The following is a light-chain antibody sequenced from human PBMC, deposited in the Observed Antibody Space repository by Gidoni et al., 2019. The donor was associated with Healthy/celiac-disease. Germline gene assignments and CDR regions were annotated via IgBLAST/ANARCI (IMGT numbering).Light chain of an antibody. CDR3: QQYYSTLIT. CDR1: QSVLYSPNNKNY. V-gene: IGKV4-1*01. CDR2: WAS. J-gene: IGKJ5*01. Sequence: DIVMTQSPDSLAVSLGERATINCKSSQSVLYSPNNKNYLAWYQQKPGQPPKLLIYWASTRESGVPDRFSGSGSGTDFTLTISSLQAEDVAVYYCQQYYSTLITFXXXTRLEIK.